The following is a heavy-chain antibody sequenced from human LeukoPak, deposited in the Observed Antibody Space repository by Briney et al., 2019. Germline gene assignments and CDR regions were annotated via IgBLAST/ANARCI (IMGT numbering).Heavy chain of an antibody. V-gene: IGHV3-21*01. CDR2: ISSSSSYI. J-gene: IGHJ4*02. CDR1: GFTFSIYW. D-gene: IGHD6-13*01. Sequence: PGGSLRLSCAASGFTFSIYWMSWVRQAPGKGLEWVSSISSSSSYIYYADSVKGRFTISRDNAKNSLYLQMNSLRAEDTAVYYCARPHERIAAAGNDYWGQGTLVTVSS. CDR3: ARPHERIAAAGNDY.